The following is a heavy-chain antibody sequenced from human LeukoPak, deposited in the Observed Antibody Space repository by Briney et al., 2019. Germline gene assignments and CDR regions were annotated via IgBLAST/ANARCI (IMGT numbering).Heavy chain of an antibody. V-gene: IGHV4-59*01. CDR2: MYYGGNT. CDR1: GGSISSYY. Sequence: SETLSLTCTVSGGSISSYYWNWIRQPPGKGLEWIGYMYYGGNTNYNPSLKSRVTISLDTSNNQFSLKLSSVTAADTAVYYCARVQGSGSYYYDYWGLGTLVTVSS. J-gene: IGHJ4*02. CDR3: ARVQGSGSYYYDY. D-gene: IGHD3-10*01.